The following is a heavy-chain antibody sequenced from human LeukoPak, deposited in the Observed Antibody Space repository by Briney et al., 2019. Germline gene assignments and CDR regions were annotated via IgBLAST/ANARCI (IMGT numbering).Heavy chain of an antibody. D-gene: IGHD3-3*01. J-gene: IGHJ3*02. V-gene: IGHV3-23*01. CDR2: ISGSGGNT. Sequence: GGSLRLSCAASGFTFSSYAMSWVRQAPGKGLEWVSAISGSGGNTYYADSVKGRFTISRDNSKNTLYLQMNSLRAEDTAVYYCAKDLPAVPYYDFWSGYLGHAFDIWGQGTMVTFSS. CDR3: AKDLPAVPYYDFWSGYLGHAFDI. CDR1: GFTFSSYA.